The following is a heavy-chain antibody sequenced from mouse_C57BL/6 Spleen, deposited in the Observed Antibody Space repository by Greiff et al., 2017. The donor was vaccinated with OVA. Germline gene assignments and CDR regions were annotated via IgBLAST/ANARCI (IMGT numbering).Heavy chain of an antibody. J-gene: IGHJ4*01. CDR3: ARPKLTGNAMDY. CDR1: GYTFTDYY. CDR2: INPYNGGT. D-gene: IGHD4-1*01. Sequence: VQLQQSGPVLVKPGASVKMSCKASGYTFTDYYMNWVKQSHGKSLEWIGVINPYNGGTSYNQKFKGKATLTVDKSSSTAYMELNSLTSEDSAVYYCARPKLTGNAMDYWGQGTSVTVSS. V-gene: IGHV1-19*01.